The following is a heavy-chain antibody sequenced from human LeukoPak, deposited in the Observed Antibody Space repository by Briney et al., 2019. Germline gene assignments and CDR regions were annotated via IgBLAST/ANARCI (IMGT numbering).Heavy chain of an antibody. CDR2: VYFTGRT. D-gene: IGHD1-14*01. Sequence: SETLSLTCSVSGASIGSHYWSWIRQPPGKGLEWIGYVYFTGRTHYNPSLTSRVTISVDSFKKQVSLELRSVTAADTAVYFCARTGDGTNYYNYYYMDVWGKGTTITASS. CDR3: ARTGDGTNYYNYYYMDV. V-gene: IGHV4-59*11. J-gene: IGHJ6*03. CDR1: GASIGSHY.